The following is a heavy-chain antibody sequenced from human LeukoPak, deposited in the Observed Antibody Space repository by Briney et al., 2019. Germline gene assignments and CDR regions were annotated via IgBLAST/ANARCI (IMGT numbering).Heavy chain of an antibody. CDR1: GFTFSRYA. J-gene: IGHJ4*02. Sequence: GGSLRLSCAASGFTFSRYAMHWVRQAPGKGLEYVSAISSNGGSTYYATSVKGRFTISRDNAKNSLYLQMNSLRAEDTAVYYCAKDKLGYCSGGSCSTGLDYWGQGTLVTVSS. CDR3: AKDKLGYCSGGSCSTGLDY. V-gene: IGHV3-64*01. CDR2: ISSNGGST. D-gene: IGHD2-15*01.